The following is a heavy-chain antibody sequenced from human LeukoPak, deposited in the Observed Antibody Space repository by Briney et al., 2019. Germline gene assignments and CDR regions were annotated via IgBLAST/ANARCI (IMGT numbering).Heavy chain of an antibody. V-gene: IGHV3-15*01. J-gene: IGHJ3*02. CDR3: VGYCSGGNCPNAFDI. CDR1: GFTFSNAW. D-gene: IGHD2-15*01. CDR2: IKSKTDGGTT. Sequence: GGSLRLSCADSGFTFSNAWMSWVRQAPGNGLEWLGRIKSKTDGGTTDYAAPVKGRFTISRDDSKNTLYLQMNSLKTEDTAVYYCVGYCSGGNCPNAFDIWGQGTMVTVSS.